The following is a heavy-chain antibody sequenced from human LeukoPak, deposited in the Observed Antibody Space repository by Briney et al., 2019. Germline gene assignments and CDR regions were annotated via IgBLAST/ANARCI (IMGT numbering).Heavy chain of an antibody. CDR2: INWDDDK. Sequence: YGPTLVNPTQTLTLTCTFSGFSLSTSGVGVGWIRQPPGTALEWLALINWDDDKRYSPSLKSRLTITKDTSKNQVVLTMTNMDPVDTATYYCAHRRGRRFEGAKGGNYYYGMDVWGQGTTVTVSS. J-gene: IGHJ6*02. D-gene: IGHD3-16*01. CDR3: AHRRGRRFEGAKGGNYYYGMDV. CDR1: GFSLSTSGVG. V-gene: IGHV2-5*02.